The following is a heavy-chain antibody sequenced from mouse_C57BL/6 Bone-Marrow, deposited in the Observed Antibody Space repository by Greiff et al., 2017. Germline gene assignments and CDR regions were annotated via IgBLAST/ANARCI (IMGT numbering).Heavy chain of an antibody. J-gene: IGHJ1*03. CDR2: IDPSDSYT. CDR1: GYTFTSYW. Sequence: QVQLQQSGAELVRPGTSVKLSCKASGYTFTSYWMHWVKQRPGQGLEWIGVIDPSDSYTNYNQKFKGKATLTVDTSSSTAYMQLSSLTSEDSAVYYCARADYYGSSYDYWYFDVWGTGTTVTVSS. D-gene: IGHD1-1*01. V-gene: IGHV1-59*01. CDR3: ARADYYGSSYDYWYFDV.